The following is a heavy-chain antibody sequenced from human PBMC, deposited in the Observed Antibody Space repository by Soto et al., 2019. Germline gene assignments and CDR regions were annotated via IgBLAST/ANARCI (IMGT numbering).Heavy chain of an antibody. V-gene: IGHV4-31*03. CDR3: ARVISSGYYSYFAY. D-gene: IGHD3-22*01. CDR1: GGSISSGGYY. Sequence: PSETLSLTCTVSGGSISSGGYYWSWIRQHPGRGLEWIGYIYYSGSTHYNPSLKSRVTISVDTSKNQFSLKLSSVTAADTAVYYCARVISSGYYSYFAYWGQGTLVTVSS. J-gene: IGHJ4*02. CDR2: IYYSGST.